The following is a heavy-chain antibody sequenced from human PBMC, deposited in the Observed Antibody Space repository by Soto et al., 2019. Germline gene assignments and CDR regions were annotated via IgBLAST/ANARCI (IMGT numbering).Heavy chain of an antibody. CDR1: GFTFSTYT. Sequence: PGGSLRLSCAASGFTFSTYTMSWVRRAPGKGLEWVSSISCNSGSIGYADSVKGRFTISRDNAKNSLYLQMNSLRAEDTALYYCANLGQPPQYSSGWYVAFDIWGQATMVTV. CDR2: ISCNSGSI. CDR3: ANLGQPPQYSSGWYVAFDI. V-gene: IGHV3-9*01. J-gene: IGHJ3*02. D-gene: IGHD6-19*01.